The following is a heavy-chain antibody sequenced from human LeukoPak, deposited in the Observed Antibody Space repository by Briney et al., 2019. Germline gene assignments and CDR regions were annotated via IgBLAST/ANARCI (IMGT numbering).Heavy chain of an antibody. CDR3: ARDRGYSGYESFDY. CDR1: GFTFSSYW. J-gene: IGHJ4*02. Sequence: GGSLRLSCAASGFTFSSYWMNWARQAPGKGLEWVSSITSSSSYIYYADSVKGRFTISRDNAKNSLYLQMNSLRAEDTAVYYCARDRGYSGYESFDYWGQGTLVTVSS. V-gene: IGHV3-21*01. CDR2: ITSSSSYI. D-gene: IGHD5-12*01.